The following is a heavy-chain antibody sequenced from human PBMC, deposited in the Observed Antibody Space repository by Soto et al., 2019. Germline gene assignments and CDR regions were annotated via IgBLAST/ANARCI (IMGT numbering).Heavy chain of an antibody. D-gene: IGHD3-9*01. Sequence: QVQLQESGPGLVKPSQTLSLTCTVSGGSISSGGYYWSWIRQHPGKGLEWIGYIYYSGSTYYTPSLKSRVTISVDTSKNQFSLKLSSVTAADTAVYYCARLCILNGHWFDPWGQGTLVTVSS. J-gene: IGHJ5*02. CDR2: IYYSGST. V-gene: IGHV4-31*03. CDR1: GGSISSGGYY. CDR3: ARLCILNGHWFDP.